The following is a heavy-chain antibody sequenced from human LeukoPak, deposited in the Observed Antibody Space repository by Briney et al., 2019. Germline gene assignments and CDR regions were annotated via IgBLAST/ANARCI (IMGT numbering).Heavy chain of an antibody. V-gene: IGHV3-9*01. CDR3: AKDLDSSAYYPEY. CDR2: ISWNSGII. J-gene: IGHJ4*02. Sequence: GRSLRLSCAASGFTFDDYAMHWVRQAPGKGLEWVSGISWNSGIIGYADSVKGRFTISRDDAKNSLYLQMNNLRAEDTALYYRAKDLDSSAYYPEYWGQGTLVTVSS. CDR1: GFTFDDYA. D-gene: IGHD3-22*01.